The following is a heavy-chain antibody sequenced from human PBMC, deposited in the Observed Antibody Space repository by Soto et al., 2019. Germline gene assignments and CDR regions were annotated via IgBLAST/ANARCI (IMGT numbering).Heavy chain of an antibody. CDR3: ARHLQLNTNISKTLRDYSAMDV. CDR2: ITPNSGGT. D-gene: IGHD4-17*01. J-gene: IGHJ6*02. V-gene: IGHV1-2*06. Sequence: ASVKFSCQSSGYTFTCYYMHSVRQSPGRGLPWMGRITPNSGGTNYAQKFQGRVEMTRDTSISTAYMELSRLRSDETAVYYCARHLQLNTNISKTLRDYSAMDVWGQGTTASDSS. CDR1: GYTFTCYY.